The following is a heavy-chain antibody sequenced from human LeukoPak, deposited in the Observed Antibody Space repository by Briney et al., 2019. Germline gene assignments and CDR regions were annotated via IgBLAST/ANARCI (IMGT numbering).Heavy chain of an antibody. D-gene: IGHD1-26*01. Sequence: GASVKVSCKASGYTFTSYYMHWVRQAPGQGLEWMGWISAYNGNTNYAQKLQGRVTMTTDTSTSTAYMELRSLRSDDTAVYYCARDPLRGSRGARGDYWGQGTLVTVSS. J-gene: IGHJ4*02. CDR3: ARDPLRGSRGARGDY. V-gene: IGHV1-18*04. CDR2: ISAYNGNT. CDR1: GYTFTSYY.